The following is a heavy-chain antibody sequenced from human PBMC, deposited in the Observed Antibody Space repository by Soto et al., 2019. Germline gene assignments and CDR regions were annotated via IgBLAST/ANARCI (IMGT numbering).Heavy chain of an antibody. CDR1: GFTFSNAW. CDR2: IKSKTDGGTT. Sequence: GGSLRLSCAASGFTFSNAWMSWVRQAPGKGLEWVGRIKSKTDGGTTDYAAPVKGRFTISRYDSKNTPYLQMNSLKTEDTSVYYCTPLGDGYCSGGSCFSWPNVFDYWGKGTLVTVS. V-gene: IGHV3-15*01. J-gene: IGHJ4*02. CDR3: TPLGDGYCSGGSCFSWPNVFDY. D-gene: IGHD2-15*01.